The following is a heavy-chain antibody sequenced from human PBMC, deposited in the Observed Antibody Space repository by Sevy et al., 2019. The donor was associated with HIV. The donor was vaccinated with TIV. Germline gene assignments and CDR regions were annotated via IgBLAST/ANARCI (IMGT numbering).Heavy chain of an antibody. Sequence: GGSLRLSCAASGFSFNNYGMNWVRQAPGKGLEWVSHISGRTSTVYQADSVKGRFTISRDNAKKSLYLQMDSLRDEDTAIYYCVGGFHDSSGHQTPHYWGQGTLVTVSS. CDR3: VGGFHDSSGHQTPHY. J-gene: IGHJ4*02. V-gene: IGHV3-48*02. CDR1: GFSFNNYG. D-gene: IGHD3-22*01. CDR2: ISGRTSTV.